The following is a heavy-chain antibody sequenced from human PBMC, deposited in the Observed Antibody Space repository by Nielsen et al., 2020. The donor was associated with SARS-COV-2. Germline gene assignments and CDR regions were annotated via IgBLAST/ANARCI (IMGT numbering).Heavy chain of an antibody. J-gene: IGHJ6*03. CDR3: ARSIRYQLLVYYYYYMDV. V-gene: IGHV3-21*01. CDR2: ISSSSSYI. D-gene: IGHD2-2*01. CDR1: GFTFSSYS. Sequence: GGSLRLSCAASGFTFSSYSMNWVRQAPGKGLEWVSSISSSSSYIYYADSVKGRFTISRDNAKNSLYLQMNSLRAEDTAVYYCARSIRYQLLVYYYYYMDVWGKGTTVTVSS.